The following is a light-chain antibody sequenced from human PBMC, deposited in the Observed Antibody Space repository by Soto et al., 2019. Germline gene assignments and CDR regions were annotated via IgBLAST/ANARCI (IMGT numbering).Light chain of an antibody. Sequence: QAVVTQSPSASASLGASVKLTCTLSSGHSSYAIAWYQQQPEKGPRYLMKLNSDGSHSKGDGIPDRFSGSSSGAERYLTISSLQSEDEADYYCQTWGTGILVFGGGIKLTVL. J-gene: IGLJ2*01. CDR3: QTWGTGILV. V-gene: IGLV4-69*01. CDR2: LNSDGSH. CDR1: SGHSSYA.